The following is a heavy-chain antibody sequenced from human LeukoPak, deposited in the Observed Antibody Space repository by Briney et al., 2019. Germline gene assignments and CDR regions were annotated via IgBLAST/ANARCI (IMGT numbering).Heavy chain of an antibody. CDR3: ARLYFRAYYDSSGRSSQRLLGGMDV. CDR1: GYTFTSYY. J-gene: IGHJ6*02. V-gene: IGHV1-2*06. CDR2: INPNSGGT. D-gene: IGHD3-22*01. Sequence: ASVKVSCKASGYTFTSYYMHWVRQAPGQGLEWMGRINPNSGGTNYAQKFQGRVTMTRDTSISTAYMELSRLRSDDTAAYYCARLYFRAYYDSSGRSSQRLLGGMDVWGQGTTVTVSS.